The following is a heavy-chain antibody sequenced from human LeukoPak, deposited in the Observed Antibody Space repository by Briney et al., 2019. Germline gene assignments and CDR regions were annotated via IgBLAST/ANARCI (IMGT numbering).Heavy chain of an antibody. CDR3: ARDPIVRRRGDYYYYYMDV. CDR2: INPNSGGT. V-gene: IGHV1-2*02. D-gene: IGHD3-22*01. J-gene: IGHJ6*03. CDR1: GYTFTGYY. Sequence: ASVKVSCKASGYTFTGYYMHWVRQAPGQGLEWMGWINPNSGGTNYAQKFQGRVTMTRDTSISTAYMELSRLRSDDTAVYYCARDPIVRRRGDYYYYYMDVWGKGTTVTVSS.